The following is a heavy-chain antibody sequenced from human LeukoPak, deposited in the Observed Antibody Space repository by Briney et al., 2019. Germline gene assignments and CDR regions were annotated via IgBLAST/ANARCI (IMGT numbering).Heavy chain of an antibody. Sequence: GGSLRPSCAASGFTFSSYGMHWVRQAPGKGLEWVAVISYDGSNKYYADSVKGRFTISRDNSKNTLYLQMNSLRAEDTAVYYCARENLAAADDYWGQGTLVTVSS. CDR2: ISYDGSNK. D-gene: IGHD6-13*01. CDR3: ARENLAAADDY. CDR1: GFTFSSYG. J-gene: IGHJ4*02. V-gene: IGHV3-30*03.